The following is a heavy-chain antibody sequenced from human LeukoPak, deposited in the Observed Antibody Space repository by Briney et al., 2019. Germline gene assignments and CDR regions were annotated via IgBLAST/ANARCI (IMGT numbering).Heavy chain of an antibody. J-gene: IGHJ5*02. V-gene: IGHV4-38-2*01. CDR3: ARGDVNWFDP. D-gene: IGHD5-24*01. CDR2: IYHSGST. Sequence: PSETLSLTCAVSGYSISSGYYWGWSRQPPGKGLEWIGSIYHSGSTYYNPSLKSRVTISVDTSKNQFSLKLSSVTAADTAVYYCARGDVNWFDPWGQGTLVTVSS. CDR1: GYSISSGYY.